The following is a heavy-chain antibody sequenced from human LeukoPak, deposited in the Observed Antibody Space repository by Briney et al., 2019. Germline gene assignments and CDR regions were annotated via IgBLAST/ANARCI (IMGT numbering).Heavy chain of an antibody. J-gene: IGHJ6*03. Sequence: PGGSLRLSCAASGFTFSSYWMSWVRQAPGKGLEWVANIKQDGSEKYYVDSVKGRFTISRDNAKNSLYLQMNSLRAEDTAVYYCARVVDCSGGSCYWAYYYYMDVWGKGTTVTVSS. CDR2: IKQDGSEK. D-gene: IGHD2-15*01. CDR1: GFTFSSYW. CDR3: ARVVDCSGGSCYWAYYYYMDV. V-gene: IGHV3-7*01.